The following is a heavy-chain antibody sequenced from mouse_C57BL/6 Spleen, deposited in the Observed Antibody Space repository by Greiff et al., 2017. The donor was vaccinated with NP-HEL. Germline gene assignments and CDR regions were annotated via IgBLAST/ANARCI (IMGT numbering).Heavy chain of an antibody. Sequence: VQLQQSGPELVKPGASVKISCKASGYSFTDYNMNWVKQSTGQGLEWIGVINPNYGTTSYNQKFKGKATLTVDQSSSTAYMQLNSLTSEDSAVYYCGRGGDWDPFAYWGQGTLVTVSA. J-gene: IGHJ3*01. CDR3: GRGGDWDPFAY. D-gene: IGHD4-1*01. CDR1: GYSFTDYN. V-gene: IGHV1-39*01. CDR2: INPNYGTT.